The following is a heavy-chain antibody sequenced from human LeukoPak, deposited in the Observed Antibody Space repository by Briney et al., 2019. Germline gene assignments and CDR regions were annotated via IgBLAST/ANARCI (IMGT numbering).Heavy chain of an antibody. CDR1: GGSISSSSYY. Sequence: SETLSLICTVSGGSISSSSYYWGWIRQPPGKGLEWIGSIYYSGSTCYNPSLKSRVTISVDTSKNQFSLKLSSVTAADTAVYYCARDGGFFDYWGQGTLVTVSS. D-gene: IGHD3-16*01. CDR2: IYYSGST. J-gene: IGHJ4*02. CDR3: ARDGGFFDY. V-gene: IGHV4-39*02.